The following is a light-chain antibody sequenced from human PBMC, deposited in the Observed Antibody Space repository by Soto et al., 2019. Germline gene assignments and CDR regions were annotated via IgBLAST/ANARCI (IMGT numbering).Light chain of an antibody. J-gene: IGKJ5*01. CDR3: QQYSDLPMT. Sequence: DIVLTQSPGTLSLSPGERAILSCRASQTVNNNYLAWCQQNPGQAPRLLIYGASRRATGIPDRFSGSASGPDFTLTISRLEPEDFAVYFCQQYSDLPMTFGQGTRLEIK. CDR1: QTVNNNY. CDR2: GAS. V-gene: IGKV3-20*01.